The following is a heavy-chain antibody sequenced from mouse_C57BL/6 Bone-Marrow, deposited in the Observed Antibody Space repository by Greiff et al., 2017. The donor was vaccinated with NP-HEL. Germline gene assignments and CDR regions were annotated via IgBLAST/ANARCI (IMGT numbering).Heavy chain of an antibody. CDR1: GSTFTSYW. V-gene: IGHV1-69*01. Sequence: QVQLQQPGAELVMPGASVKLSCKASGSTFTSYWMHWVKQRPGQGLEWIGEIDPSDSYTNYNQKFKGKSTLTVDKSSSTAYMQLRSLTSEDSAVYDCARAEGGVLRFTDWGQGTLVTVSA. CDR3: ARAEGGVLRFTD. J-gene: IGHJ3*01. D-gene: IGHD1-1*01. CDR2: IDPSDSYT.